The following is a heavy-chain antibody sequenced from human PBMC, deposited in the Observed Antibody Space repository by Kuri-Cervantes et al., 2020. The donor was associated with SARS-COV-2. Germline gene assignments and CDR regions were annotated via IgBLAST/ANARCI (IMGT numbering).Heavy chain of an antibody. D-gene: IGHD3-9*01. Sequence: SVKVSCKASGGTFSSYAISWVRQAPGQGLEWMGGIIPILGIANYAQKFQGRVTITADKSTSTAYMELSSLRSEDTAVYYCASPPPHYDILTGYSYYYGMDVWGQGTTVTVSS. CDR3: ASPPPHYDILTGYSYYYGMDV. CDR2: IIPILGIA. J-gene: IGHJ6*02. V-gene: IGHV1-69*10. CDR1: GGTFSSYA.